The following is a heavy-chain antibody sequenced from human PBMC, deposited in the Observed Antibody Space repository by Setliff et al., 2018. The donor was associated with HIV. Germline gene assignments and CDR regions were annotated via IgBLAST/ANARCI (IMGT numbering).Heavy chain of an antibody. CDR2: IHNSGST. CDR3: ARRGPYGSGSYGRYYDYYYMDV. V-gene: IGHV4-59*01. CDR1: GGSINSYY. Sequence: SETLSLTCTVSGGSINSYYWSWIRQPPGKRLEWIGYIHNSGSTNYNPSLKSRVTMSVDTSNNQFSLKLTSVAAADTAVYYCARRGPYGSGSYGRYYDYYYMDVWGKGTTVTVSS. J-gene: IGHJ6*03. D-gene: IGHD3-10*01.